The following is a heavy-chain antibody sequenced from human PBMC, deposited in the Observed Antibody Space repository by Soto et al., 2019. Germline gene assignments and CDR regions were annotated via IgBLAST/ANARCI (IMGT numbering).Heavy chain of an antibody. CDR1: GGTFNTFV. V-gene: IGHV1-69*06. J-gene: IGHJ4*02. CDR3: ARAAKRYFDY. CDR2: IIPILGPA. Sequence: QVHLVQSGAEVKKPGSSFNVSCKVSGGTFNTFVVSWVRQAPGQGFEWLGGIIPILGPAFYAQKFQGRVTITADKSTSTAYLELTSLTSEDTAVYYCARAAKRYFDYWGQGTLVTVSS.